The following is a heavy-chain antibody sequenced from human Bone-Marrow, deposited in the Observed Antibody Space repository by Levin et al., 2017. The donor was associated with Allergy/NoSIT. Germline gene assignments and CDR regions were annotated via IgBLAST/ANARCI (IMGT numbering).Heavy chain of an antibody. CDR1: GFSFSNHA. D-gene: IGHD3-9*01. V-gene: IGHV3-33*01. Sequence: GGSLRLSCVASGFSFSNHAVHWVRQAPGKGLEWVAIMWYDGSIEDYADSVKGRFTASRDNSKNTVYLQMNNLRAEDTAVYYCARDSQMGFDDYWGQGTLVTVSS. CDR2: MWYDGSIE. J-gene: IGHJ4*02. CDR3: ARDSQMGFDDY.